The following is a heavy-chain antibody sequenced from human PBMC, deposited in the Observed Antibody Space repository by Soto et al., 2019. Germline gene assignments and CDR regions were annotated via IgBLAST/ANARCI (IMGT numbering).Heavy chain of an antibody. CDR2: IYYSGTT. V-gene: IGHV4-61*01. D-gene: IGHD2-2*01. J-gene: IGHJ6*02. CDR1: GGSVSSDRNY. Sequence: SETLSLTCSVSGGSVSSDRNYWSWTRRPPGKGLEWIGYIYYSGTTNYNPSLKSRVTIALDNSKNTLYLQMNSLRAEDTAVYYCARDRAGYCISTSCYEDYYYGMDVWGQGTTVTVSS. CDR3: ARDRAGYCISTSCYEDYYYGMDV.